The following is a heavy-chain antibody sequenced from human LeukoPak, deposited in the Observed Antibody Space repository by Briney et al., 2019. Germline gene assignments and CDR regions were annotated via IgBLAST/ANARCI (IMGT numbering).Heavy chain of an antibody. J-gene: IGHJ4*02. D-gene: IGHD5-24*01. CDR1: GGTFSSYA. CDR2: IIPIFGTA. Sequence: SVKVSCKASGGTFSSYAISWVRQAPGQGLEWMGRIIPIFGTANYAQKFQGRVTITTDTSKSTAYMELSSLRSEDTAVYYCASEKVEMATTDYWGQGTLVTVSS. V-gene: IGHV1-69*05. CDR3: ASEKVEMATTDY.